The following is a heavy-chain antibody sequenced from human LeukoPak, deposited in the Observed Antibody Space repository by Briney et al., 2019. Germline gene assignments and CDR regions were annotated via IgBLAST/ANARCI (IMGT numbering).Heavy chain of an antibody. CDR2: INSDGGTT. D-gene: IGHD3-10*02. CDR1: GFTFGTYW. CDR3: AELGITMIGGV. Sequence: GGSLRLSCGASGFTFGTYWMHWVRQAPGKGLVWVSGINSDGGTTTYADSVKGRFTISRDNAKNLLYLQMNSLRAEDTAVYYCAELGITMIGGVWGKGTTVTISS. V-gene: IGHV3-74*01. J-gene: IGHJ6*04.